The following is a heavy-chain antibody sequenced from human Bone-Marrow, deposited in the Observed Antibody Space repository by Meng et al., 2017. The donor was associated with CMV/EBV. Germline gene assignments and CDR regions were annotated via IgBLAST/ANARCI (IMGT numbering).Heavy chain of an antibody. CDR1: GFTFSSYA. CDR2: IYSGGSST. Sequence: GESLKISCAASGFTFSSYAMSWVRQAPGKGLEWVSVIYSGGSSTYYADSVKGRFTISRDNSKNTLYLQMNSLRAEDTAVYYCAKIRGVVWNGGVDDWGQGTLVTVSS. D-gene: IGHD2-15*01. J-gene: IGHJ4*02. V-gene: IGHV3-23*03. CDR3: AKIRGVVWNGGVDD.